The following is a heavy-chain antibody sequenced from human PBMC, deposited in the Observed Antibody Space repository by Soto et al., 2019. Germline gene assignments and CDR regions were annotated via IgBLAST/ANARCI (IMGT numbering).Heavy chain of an antibody. D-gene: IGHD3-9*01. CDR2: IIPIFGTA. Sequence: RASVKVSCKASGGTFSSYAISWVRQAPGQGLEWMGGIIPIFGTANYAQKFQGRVTITADESTSTAYMELSSLRSEDTAVYYCARVKLERYFDWPIDYWGQGTLVTV. V-gene: IGHV1-69*13. J-gene: IGHJ4*02. CDR1: GGTFSSYA. CDR3: ARVKLERYFDWPIDY.